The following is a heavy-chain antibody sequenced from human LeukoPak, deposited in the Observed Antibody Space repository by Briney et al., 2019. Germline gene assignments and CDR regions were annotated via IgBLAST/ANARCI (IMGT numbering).Heavy chain of an antibody. CDR1: GFTFSNYD. CDR2: IWYDGSNK. Sequence: GGSLRLSCAASGFTFSNYDMHWVRQAPGKGLQWVAVIWYDGSNKDYADSVRGRFTISRDNSKNTLYLQMNSLRAEDTAVYYCARDKNRALYLPGSSGYYSPYFDYWGQGTLVTVSS. CDR3: ARDKNRALYLPGSSGYYSPYFDY. D-gene: IGHD3-22*01. V-gene: IGHV3-33*01. J-gene: IGHJ4*02.